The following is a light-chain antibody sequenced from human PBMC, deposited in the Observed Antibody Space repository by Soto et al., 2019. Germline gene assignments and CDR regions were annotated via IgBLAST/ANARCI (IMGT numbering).Light chain of an antibody. CDR2: DAS. CDR1: QRVSSY. Sequence: EIVLTQSPATLSLSPGERATLSCRASQRVSSYLAWYLQKPGQAPRLLIYDASNRATGIPARFSGSGSGTDFTLTISSLEPEDFALYYCQERSRWPPTFGQGTRLEIK. J-gene: IGKJ5*01. CDR3: QERSRWPPT. V-gene: IGKV3-11*01.